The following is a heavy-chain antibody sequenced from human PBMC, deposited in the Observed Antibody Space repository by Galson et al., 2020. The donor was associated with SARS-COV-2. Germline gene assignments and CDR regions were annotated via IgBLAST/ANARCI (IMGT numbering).Heavy chain of an antibody. V-gene: IGHV1-24*01. D-gene: IGHD3-22*01. J-gene: IGHJ4*02. Sequence: ASVKVSCKVSGYTLTELSMHRVRQAPGKGLEWMGGFDPEDGETIYAQKFQGRVTMTEDTSTDTAYMELSSLRSEDTAVYYCATAPAYYYDSSGWYWGQGTLVTVSS. CDR2: FDPEDGET. CDR3: ATAPAYYYDSSGWY. CDR1: GYTLTELS.